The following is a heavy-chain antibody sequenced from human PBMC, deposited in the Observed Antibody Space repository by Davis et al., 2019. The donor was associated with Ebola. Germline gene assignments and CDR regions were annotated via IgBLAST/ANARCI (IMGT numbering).Heavy chain of an antibody. CDR3: ARAQFPTTSDH. J-gene: IGHJ4*02. CDR1: GGTFSSYA. CDR2: INPHNGNT. D-gene: IGHD1-1*01. Sequence: ASVKVSCKASGGTFSSYAISWVRQAPGQGLEWMGWINPHNGNTNYAQNVQGRVTLTTDTSTSTAYMEVGSLRSDDTAVYYCARAQFPTTSDHWGQGTLVTVSS. V-gene: IGHV1-18*01.